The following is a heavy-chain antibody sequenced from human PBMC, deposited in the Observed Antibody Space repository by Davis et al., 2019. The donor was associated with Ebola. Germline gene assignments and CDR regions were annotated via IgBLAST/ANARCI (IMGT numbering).Heavy chain of an antibody. Sequence: PSETLSLTCIVSGGSISSYYWSWIRQPPGKGLEWIGNIHYSGSTTYNPPLKSRATMSVDTSKNQFSLNLSSVTAADTAMYYCARRARSITFDIWGQGTMVTVSS. D-gene: IGHD1-14*01. CDR1: GGSISSYY. CDR2: IHYSGST. V-gene: IGHV4-59*08. J-gene: IGHJ3*02. CDR3: ARRARSITFDI.